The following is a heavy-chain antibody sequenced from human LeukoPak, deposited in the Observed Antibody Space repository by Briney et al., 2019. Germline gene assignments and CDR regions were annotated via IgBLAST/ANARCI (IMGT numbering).Heavy chain of an antibody. V-gene: IGHV3-66*03. CDR1: GFTVSSNY. J-gene: IGHJ6*04. CDR2: IYSGGYSGVNT. D-gene: IGHD4-17*01. Sequence: PGGSLRLSCAAPGFTVSSNYMSWVRQAPGTGLEWVSLIYSGGYSGVNTYYADSVKGRFTVSRDNSKNTLYLQMNSLRAEDTAVYYCARDTDYSGMDVWGKGTTVTVSS. CDR3: ARDTDYSGMDV.